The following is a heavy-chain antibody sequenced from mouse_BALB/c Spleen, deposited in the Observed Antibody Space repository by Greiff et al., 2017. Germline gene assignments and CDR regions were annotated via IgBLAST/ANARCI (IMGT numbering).Heavy chain of an antibody. D-gene: IGHD1-2*01. CDR3: AREGTATLYAMDY. CDR1: GFSLTSYG. Sequence: QVQLKESGPGLVAPSQSLSITCTVSGFSLTSYGVHWVRQPPGKGLEWLGVIWAGGSTNYNSALMSRLSISKDNSKSQVFLKMNSLQTDDTAMYYCAREGTATLYAMDYWGQGTSVTVSS. CDR2: IWAGGST. J-gene: IGHJ4*01. V-gene: IGHV2-9*02.